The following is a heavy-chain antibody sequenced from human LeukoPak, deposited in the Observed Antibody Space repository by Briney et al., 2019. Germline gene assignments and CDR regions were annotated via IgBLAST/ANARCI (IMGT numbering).Heavy chain of an antibody. J-gene: IGHJ6*02. CDR1: GFTFSSYW. D-gene: IGHD1-1*01. CDR3: TRDTTCGMDV. CDR2: INIDGGGT. V-gene: IGHV3-74*01. Sequence: GGSLRLSCAATGFTFSSYWVHWVRQSPGKGLVWVSRINIDGGGTSYADSVKGRFTISRDNTKNTLYLQMNSLRVEDTAVYYCTRDTTCGMDVWGQGTTVTVSS.